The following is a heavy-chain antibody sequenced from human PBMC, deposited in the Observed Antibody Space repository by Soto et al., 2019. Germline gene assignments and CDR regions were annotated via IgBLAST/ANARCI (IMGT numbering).Heavy chain of an antibody. D-gene: IGHD6-19*01. V-gene: IGHV3-23*01. Sequence: GGSLRLSCAASGFTFTSYAMSWVRQAPGKGLEWVSAITGGGHSAYYADSVKGRFTISGDNSKNTLYLQMNSLRAEDTAVYYCANDGHSSGCFDYWGQGALLTVSS. J-gene: IGHJ4*02. CDR1: GFTFTSYA. CDR3: ANDGHSSGCFDY. CDR2: ITGGGHSA.